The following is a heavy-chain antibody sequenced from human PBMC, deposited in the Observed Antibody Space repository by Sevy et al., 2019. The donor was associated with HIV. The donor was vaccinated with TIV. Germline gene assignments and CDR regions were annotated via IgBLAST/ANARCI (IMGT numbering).Heavy chain of an antibody. V-gene: IGHV4-39*01. CDR2: IYDTGSA. D-gene: IGHD2-15*01. CDR1: GGSISSSHYY. J-gene: IGHJ2*01. CDR3: ARHRAYCSDGSCYSPWYFNL. Sequence: SETLSLTCTVSGGSISSSHYYWSWIRQPPGKGLEWIGSIYDTGSAYYNPSLKSRVTISVDTSKNQFSLRLSSVTAADTALYYCARHRAYCSDGSCYSPWYFNLWGRGSLVTVSS.